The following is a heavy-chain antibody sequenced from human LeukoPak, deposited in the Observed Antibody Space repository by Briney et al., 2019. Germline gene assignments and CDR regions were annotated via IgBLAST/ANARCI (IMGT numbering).Heavy chain of an antibody. V-gene: IGHV3-30-3*01. D-gene: IGHD6-19*01. Sequence: PGRSLRLSCAASGFTFSSYAMHWVRQAPGKGLEWVAVISYDGSNKYYADSVKGRFTISRDNAKNSLYLQMNSLRAEDTAVYYCAIRPHWLAFDYWGQGSLVTVS. CDR2: ISYDGSNK. CDR3: AIRPHWLAFDY. J-gene: IGHJ4*02. CDR1: GFTFSSYA.